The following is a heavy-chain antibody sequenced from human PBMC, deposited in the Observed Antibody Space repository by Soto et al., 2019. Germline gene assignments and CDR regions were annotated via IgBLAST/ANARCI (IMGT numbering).Heavy chain of an antibody. CDR1: GFSLTTTRMG. CDR2: IYWDDDK. CDR3: ARAGDFDLLSFDR. V-gene: IGHV2-5*02. Sequence: QITLKESGPPLVRPAQTLTLTCAFSGFSLTTTRMGVAWIRQHPGKALEWLALIYWDDDKRYSPSLKNRLTVSQDTTTHRVVLTITNISPDDTGTYFCARAGDFDLLSFDRWGPGTLVTVSS. J-gene: IGHJ4*02. D-gene: IGHD2-15*01.